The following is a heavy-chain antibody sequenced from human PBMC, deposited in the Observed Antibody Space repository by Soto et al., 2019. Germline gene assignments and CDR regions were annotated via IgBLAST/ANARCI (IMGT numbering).Heavy chain of an antibody. J-gene: IGHJ6*02. D-gene: IGHD3-10*01. CDR1: GGSVSSGTYF. V-gene: IGHV4-61*01. CDR3: ARSPNYYYYGFDV. CDR2: IYYSGST. Sequence: QVQLQESGPGLVKPSETLSLTCTVSGGSVSSGTYFWSWIRQSPGKRLEWIAYIYYSGSTNYNPSLKRRATISVDTSKSQVSLTLTSVTAADAAVYYCARSPNYYYYGFDVWGQGTTVTVSS.